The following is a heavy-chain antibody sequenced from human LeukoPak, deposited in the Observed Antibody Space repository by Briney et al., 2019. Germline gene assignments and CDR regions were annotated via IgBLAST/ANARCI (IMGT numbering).Heavy chain of an antibody. CDR1: GGSISSSNW. V-gene: IGHV4-4*02. J-gene: IGHJ4*02. CDR2: IYHSGST. Sequence: SGTLSLTCAVSGGSISSSNWWSWVRQPPGKGLEWIGEIYHSGSTNYNPSLKSRVTISVDKSKNQFSLKLSSVTAAGTAVYYCARVRRTAAGSFDYWGQGTLVTVSS. CDR3: ARVRRTAAGSFDY. D-gene: IGHD6-13*01.